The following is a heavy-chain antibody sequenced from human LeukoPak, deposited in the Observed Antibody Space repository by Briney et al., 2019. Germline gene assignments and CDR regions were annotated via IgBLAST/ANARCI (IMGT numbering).Heavy chain of an antibody. V-gene: IGHV4-61*02. CDR2: IYTSGST. Sequence: SETLSLTCTVSGGSISSGSYYWSWIRQPAGKGLEWIGRIYTSGSTNYNPSLKSRVAISVDTSKNQFSLKLSSVTAADTAVYYCARDYGGGGGFDYWGQGTLVTVSS. J-gene: IGHJ4*02. D-gene: IGHD4-23*01. CDR1: GGSISSGSYY. CDR3: ARDYGGGGGFDY.